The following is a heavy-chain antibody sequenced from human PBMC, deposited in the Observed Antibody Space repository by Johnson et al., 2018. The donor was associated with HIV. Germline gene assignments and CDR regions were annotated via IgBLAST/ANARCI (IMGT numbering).Heavy chain of an antibody. Sequence: QVQLVESGGGVVQPERSLRLSCAASGFTFGNYAMHWVRQHPGEGLEWVAVIWSDGSNKYYAASVKGRFTVSRDNSKNTLYLQMSNLRADDTAVYYCAIDTREWQLRGWEDLDIWGQGTVVTVSS. CDR1: GFTFGNYA. CDR2: IWSDGSNK. D-gene: IGHD3-3*01. CDR3: AIDTREWQLRGWEDLDI. V-gene: IGHV3-33*03. J-gene: IGHJ3*02.